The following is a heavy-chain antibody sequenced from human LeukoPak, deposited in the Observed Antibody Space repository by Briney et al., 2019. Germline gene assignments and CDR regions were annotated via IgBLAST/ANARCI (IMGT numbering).Heavy chain of an antibody. Sequence: GESPKISCKGSGYSFSDYWIGWVRQMPGKGLEWMAVIYPGDSRTRYNPSFQGQVTISVDKSINTAYLKWSSPKASDTALYYCACRMFASNWFQPWGQGTLVTVSS. V-gene: IGHV5-51*01. D-gene: IGHD3-10*02. CDR2: IYPGDSRT. J-gene: IGHJ5*02. CDR3: ACRMFASNWFQP. CDR1: GYSFSDYW.